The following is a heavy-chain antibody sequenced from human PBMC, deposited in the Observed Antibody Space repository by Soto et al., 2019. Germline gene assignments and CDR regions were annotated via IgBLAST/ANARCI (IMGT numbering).Heavy chain of an antibody. D-gene: IGHD5-18*01. J-gene: IGHJ6*02. CDR2: TYNSGST. CDR3: ARLPGGYISGYSMNYYFYGLDV. V-gene: IGHV4-39*01. Sequence: PSETLSLTCTVFGGSISNNTYYWGWIRQPPGKGLEWIGSTYNSGSTYYNPPLKSRVTISVDTSKNQFSLKLTSVTAADTAVYYCARLPGGYISGYSMNYYFYGLDVWGQGTTVTVSS. CDR1: GGSISNNTYY.